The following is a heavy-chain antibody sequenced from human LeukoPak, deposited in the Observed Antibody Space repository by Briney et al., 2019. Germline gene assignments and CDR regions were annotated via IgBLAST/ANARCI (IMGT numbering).Heavy chain of an antibody. Sequence: PSETLSLTCTVSGYSISSGYYWGWIRQPPGKGLEWIGSIYHSGSTYYNPSLKSRVAISVDTSKNQFSLKLSSVTAADTAVYYCARVDTAMGPFDYWGQGTLVTVSS. CDR3: ARVDTAMGPFDY. V-gene: IGHV4-38-2*02. CDR2: IYHSGST. D-gene: IGHD5-18*01. CDR1: GYSISSGYY. J-gene: IGHJ4*02.